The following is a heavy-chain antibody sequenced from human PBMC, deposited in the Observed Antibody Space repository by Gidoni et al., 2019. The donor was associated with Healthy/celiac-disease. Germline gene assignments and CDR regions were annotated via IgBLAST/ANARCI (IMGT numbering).Heavy chain of an antibody. Sequence: QVQLVQSGAEVKKPGASVKVSCKASGYTFTSYYMHWVRQAPGQGLEWMGIINPSGGSTSYAQKFQGRVTMTRDTSTSTVYMELSSLRSEDTAVYYCARGGTAMAMELTFDYWGQGTLVTVSS. CDR3: ARGGTAMAMELTFDY. J-gene: IGHJ4*02. D-gene: IGHD5-18*01. CDR2: INPSGGST. V-gene: IGHV1-46*01. CDR1: GYTFTSYY.